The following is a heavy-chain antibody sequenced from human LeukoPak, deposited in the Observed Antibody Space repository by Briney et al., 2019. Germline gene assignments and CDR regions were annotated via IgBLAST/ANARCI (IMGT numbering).Heavy chain of an antibody. J-gene: IGHJ6*03. CDR3: ARDMVTYYYDSSVYMDV. D-gene: IGHD3-22*01. CDR2: ISSSSSTI. Sequence: GGSLTLSCAASGFTISSYSMNWVRQAPGKGKERVSYISSSSSTIYYADSVKGRFTIYRDNAKKSLYLQMNSLRAEDTDVYYCARDMVTYYYDSSVYMDVWGKGTTVTVSS. V-gene: IGHV3-48*01. CDR1: GFTISSYS.